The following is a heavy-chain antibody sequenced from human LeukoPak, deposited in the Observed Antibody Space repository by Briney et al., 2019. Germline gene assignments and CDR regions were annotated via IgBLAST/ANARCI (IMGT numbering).Heavy chain of an antibody. V-gene: IGHV3-33*06. Sequence: GGSLRLSRAASGFTFSNYGMHWVRQAPGKGLEWVAVIWYDGNNKYQRDSVKGRFIISRDNPKNTLYLQMNSLRAEDTAVYYCAKGLPGIAVAGVLGYWGQGTLVTVSS. CDR3: AKGLPGIAVAGVLGY. J-gene: IGHJ4*02. D-gene: IGHD6-19*01. CDR1: GFTFSNYG. CDR2: IWYDGNNK.